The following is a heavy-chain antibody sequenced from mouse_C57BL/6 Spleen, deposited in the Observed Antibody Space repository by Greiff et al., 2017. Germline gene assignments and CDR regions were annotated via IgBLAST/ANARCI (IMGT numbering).Heavy chain of an antibody. Sequence: QVHVKQPGTELVKPGASVKLSCKASGYTFTSYWMHWVKQRPGQGLEWIGNINPSNGGTNYNEKFKSKATLTVDKSSSTAYMQLSSLTSEDSAVYYCARDGLLWSLLRFAYWGQGTLVTVSA. D-gene: IGHD2-1*01. CDR2: INPSNGGT. CDR1: GYTFTSYW. CDR3: ARDGLLWSLLRFAY. J-gene: IGHJ3*01. V-gene: IGHV1-53*01.